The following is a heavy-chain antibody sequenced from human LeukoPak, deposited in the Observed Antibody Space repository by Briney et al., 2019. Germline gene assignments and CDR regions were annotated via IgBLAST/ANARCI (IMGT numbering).Heavy chain of an antibody. J-gene: IGHJ5*02. CDR1: GYTFTSYD. CDR2: MNPNSGNT. V-gene: IGHV1-8*01. CDR3: ARAREEYCSGGSCYARGHNWFDP. Sequence: ASVKVSCKASGYTFTSYDINWVRQAPGQGLEWMGWMNPNSGNTDYAQTFQGRVTMTRNTFISTAYMELSSLRSEDTAVYYCARAREEYCSGGSCYARGHNWFDPWGQGTLVTVSS. D-gene: IGHD2-15*01.